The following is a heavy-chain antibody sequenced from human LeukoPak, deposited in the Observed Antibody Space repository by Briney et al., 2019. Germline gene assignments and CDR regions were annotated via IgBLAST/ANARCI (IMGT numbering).Heavy chain of an antibody. V-gene: IGHV3-9*01. CDR1: GFTFDDYA. CDR2: ISWNSGSI. D-gene: IGHD4-17*01. J-gene: IGHJ4*02. Sequence: PGGSLRLSCAASGFTFDDYAMHWVRQAPGKGLEWVSGISWNSGSIGYADSVKGRFTISRDNAKNSLYLQMNSLRAEDTALYYCAKMMYGDTDYYFDYWGQGTLVTVSS. CDR3: AKMMYGDTDYYFDY.